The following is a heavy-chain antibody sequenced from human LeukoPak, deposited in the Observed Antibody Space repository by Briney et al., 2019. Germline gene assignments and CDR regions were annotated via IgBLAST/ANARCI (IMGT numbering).Heavy chain of an antibody. CDR2: TWHDGSNR. V-gene: IGHV3-33*01. Sequence: PGGSLRLSCAASGFIFSTYGMHWGRQAPGKGLEWVAFTWHDGSNRHYADSVKGRFTISRDNPKSTLYLQMNSLRAEDTAVYYCVRVVTVSNTDPAFDIWGQGTLVTVSS. J-gene: IGHJ3*02. CDR1: GFIFSTYG. CDR3: VRVVTVSNTDPAFDI. D-gene: IGHD2-21*02.